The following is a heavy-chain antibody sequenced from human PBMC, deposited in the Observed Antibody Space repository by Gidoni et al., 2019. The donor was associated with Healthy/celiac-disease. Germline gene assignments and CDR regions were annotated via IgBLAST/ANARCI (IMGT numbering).Heavy chain of an antibody. V-gene: IGHV3-7*03. CDR3: ARGPNLRFLEWLSSFNY. J-gene: IGHJ4*02. Sequence: EVQLVESGGGLVQPGGSLRLSCAASGFTFSSYWMSWVRQAPGKGLEWVANIKQDGSEKYYVDSVKGRFTISRDNAKNSLYLQMNSLRAEDTAVYYCARGPNLRFLEWLSSFNYWGQGTLVTVSS. D-gene: IGHD3-3*01. CDR1: GFTFSSYW. CDR2: IKQDGSEK.